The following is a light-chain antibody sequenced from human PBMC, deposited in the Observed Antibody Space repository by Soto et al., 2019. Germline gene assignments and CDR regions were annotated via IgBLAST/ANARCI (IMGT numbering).Light chain of an antibody. CDR3: QQYGRSPPT. V-gene: IGKV3-20*01. Sequence: ENVLTQSQGTLSLSPGERATLSCRARETVSSTYLAWYQQKPGQAPRLLIYGASSRATGIPDRVSGSGSGKDFTLTISRLETEDFALYYCQQYGRSPPTFGWGKRVDIK. CDR1: ETVSSTY. CDR2: GAS. J-gene: IGKJ4*01.